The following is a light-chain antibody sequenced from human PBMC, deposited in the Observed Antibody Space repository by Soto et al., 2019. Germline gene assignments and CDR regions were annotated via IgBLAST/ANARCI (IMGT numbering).Light chain of an antibody. J-gene: IGKJ1*01. CDR1: QIITTN. CDR2: QST. V-gene: IGKV3-15*01. CDR3: QQYNTWHRA. Sequence: ELVMTQSPVTLSLPAGDRATLSCRARQIITTNLAWYQQRPGQAHRLLIYQSTTRATGVPTRFSGSGSGTDFTLTNKSLQSEDIAVYYCQQYNTWHRAIGQATKVDIK.